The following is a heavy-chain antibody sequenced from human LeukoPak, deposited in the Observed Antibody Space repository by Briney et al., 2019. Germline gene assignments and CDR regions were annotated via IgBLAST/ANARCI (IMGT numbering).Heavy chain of an antibody. CDR1: GFTFSSYA. CDR2: IKQDGSEK. Sequence: GGSLRLSCAASGFTFSSYAMSWVRQAPGKGLEWVANIKQDGSEKYYVDSVKGRFTISRDNAKNSLYLQMNSLRAEDTAVYYCARDGKYGMDVWGQGTTVTVSS. J-gene: IGHJ6*02. CDR3: ARDGKYGMDV. V-gene: IGHV3-7*01.